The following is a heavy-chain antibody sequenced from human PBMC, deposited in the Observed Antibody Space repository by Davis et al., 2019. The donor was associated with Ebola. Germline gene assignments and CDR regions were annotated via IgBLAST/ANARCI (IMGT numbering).Heavy chain of an antibody. J-gene: IGHJ4*02. CDR2: MAIDGSDVK. V-gene: IGHV3-30*04. CDR3: AATKQWLAGGDY. CDR1: GFTFSSYV. Sequence: SLKISCAASGFTFSSYVMHWVRQAPGKGLEWVAVMAIDGSDVKQYPDSVKGRFTISRDNSKNTLYPQMSSLRGDDTAVYYCAATKQWLAGGDYWGQGTLVSVSS. D-gene: IGHD6-19*01.